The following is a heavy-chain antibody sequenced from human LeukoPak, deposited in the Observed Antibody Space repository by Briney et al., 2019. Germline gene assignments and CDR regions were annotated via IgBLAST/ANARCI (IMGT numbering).Heavy chain of an antibody. CDR2: ISHDGTNS. J-gene: IGHJ4*02. V-gene: IGHV3-30*14. D-gene: IGHD6-13*01. CDR3: ARGHWTLGFDSTRWYWIDY. Sequence: GGSLRLSCEASGFTFCSYPIHWVRQAPGKGLDWVTVISHDGTNSYYADSVKGRFTISRDNSQNTLYLQMNSLRGDDTAVYYCARGHWTLGFDSTRWYWIDYWGQGTLVAVSS. CDR1: GFTFCSYP.